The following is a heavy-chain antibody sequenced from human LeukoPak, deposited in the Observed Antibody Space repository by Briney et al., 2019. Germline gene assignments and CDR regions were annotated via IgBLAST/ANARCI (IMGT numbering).Heavy chain of an antibody. Sequence: SETLSLTCSVSGGSIRSTTYYWGWIRQPPGKGLEWIGSIYYSGNTYYSPSLMSRVTISVDTSKNQFSLKLSSVTAADTAVYYCAREMLVEMATILTLNWFDPWGQGTLVTVSS. CDR1: GGSIRSTTYY. V-gene: IGHV4-39*07. CDR2: IYYSGNT. CDR3: AREMLVEMATILTLNWFDP. D-gene: IGHD5-24*01. J-gene: IGHJ5*02.